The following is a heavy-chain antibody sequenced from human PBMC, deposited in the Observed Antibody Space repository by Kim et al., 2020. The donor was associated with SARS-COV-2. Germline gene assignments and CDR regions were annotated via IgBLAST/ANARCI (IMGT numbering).Heavy chain of an antibody. J-gene: IGHJ5*02. CDR3: ARDQGGGYVSLVRIDQFDP. Sequence: GGSLRLSCAASGFTFSSYSMNWVRQAPGKGLEWVSSISSSSSYIYYADSVKGRFTISRDNAKNSLYLQMNSLRAEDTAVYYCARDQGGGYVSLVRIDQFDPWGQGTLVTVSS. CDR2: ISSSSSYI. V-gene: IGHV3-21*01. CDR1: GFTFSSYS. D-gene: IGHD3-16*01.